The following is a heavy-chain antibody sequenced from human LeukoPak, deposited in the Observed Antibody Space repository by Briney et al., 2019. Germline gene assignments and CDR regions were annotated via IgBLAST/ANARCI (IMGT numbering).Heavy chain of an antibody. D-gene: IGHD1-26*01. J-gene: IGHJ3*02. V-gene: IGHV4-31*03. CDR3: ARGSSGSYAFDI. CDR2: IYYSGST. CDR1: GGSISSGGYY. Sequence: SETLSLTCTVSGGSISSGGYYWSWIRQHPGKGLEWIGYIYYSGSTYYNPSLKSRVTISVDASKNQFSLKLSSVTAADTAVYYCARGSSGSYAFDIRGQGTMVTVSS.